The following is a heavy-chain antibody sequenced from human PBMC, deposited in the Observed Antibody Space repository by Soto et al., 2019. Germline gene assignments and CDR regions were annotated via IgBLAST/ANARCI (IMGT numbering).Heavy chain of an antibody. CDR3: ARRAVVATGSYYYYMDV. CDR2: INHSGST. Sequence: SETLSLTCAVYGGSISGYYWSWIRQPPGKGLEWIGEINHSGSTNYNPSLKSRVTISVDTSKNQFSLKLSSVTAADTAVYYCARRAVVATGSYYYYMDVWGKGTTVTVSS. V-gene: IGHV4-34*01. D-gene: IGHD5-12*01. CDR1: GGSISGYY. J-gene: IGHJ6*03.